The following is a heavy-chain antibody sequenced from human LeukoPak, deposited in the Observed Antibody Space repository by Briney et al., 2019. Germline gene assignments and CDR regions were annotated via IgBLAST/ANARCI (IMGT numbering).Heavy chain of an antibody. V-gene: IGHV5-51*01. CDR3: ARSSPTRGGWELPDY. CDR2: IYPGDSDT. Sequence: NPGESLKISCKGSGYSFTSYWIGWVRQMPGKGLEWMGIIYPGDSDTRYSPSFQGQVTISADKSISTAYLQWSSLKASDTAMYYCARSSPTRGGWELPDYWGQGTLVTVSS. D-gene: IGHD1-7*01. CDR1: GYSFTSYW. J-gene: IGHJ4*02.